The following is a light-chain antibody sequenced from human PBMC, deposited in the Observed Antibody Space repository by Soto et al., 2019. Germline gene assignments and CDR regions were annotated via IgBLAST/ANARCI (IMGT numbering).Light chain of an antibody. CDR2: LGS. V-gene: IGKV2-28*01. Sequence: DIVMTQSPLSLPVTPGEPASISCRSSQSLLHSNGYNYLDWYLQKPEQSPQLLIYLGSNRASGVPDRFSGSGSGSDYTLKISRVEAEDVGVYYCMQAQQTPLTFGQGTRLEIK. CDR3: MQAQQTPLT. CDR1: QSLLHSNGYNY. J-gene: IGKJ5*01.